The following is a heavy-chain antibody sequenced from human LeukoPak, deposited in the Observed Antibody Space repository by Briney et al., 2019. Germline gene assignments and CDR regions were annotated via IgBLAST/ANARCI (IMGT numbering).Heavy chain of an antibody. CDR3: AKAMVRGVTGMDV. CDR2: ISYDGSNK. D-gene: IGHD3-10*01. V-gene: IGHV3-30*18. CDR1: GFTFSSYG. Sequence: GGSLRLSCAASGFTFSSYGMHWVRQAPGKGREWGAVISYDGSNKYYADSVKGRFTISRDNSKNTLYLQMNSLRAEDTAVYYCAKAMVRGVTGMDVWGQGTTVTVSS. J-gene: IGHJ6*02.